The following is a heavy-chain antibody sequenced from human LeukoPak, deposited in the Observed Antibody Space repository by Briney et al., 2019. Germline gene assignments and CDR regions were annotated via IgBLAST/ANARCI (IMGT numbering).Heavy chain of an antibody. D-gene: IGHD4-23*01. CDR3: AKINDYGGRELDY. CDR2: ISYDGSNK. V-gene: IGHV3-30-3*02. J-gene: IGHJ4*02. Sequence: GRSLRLSCAASGFTFSSYAMHWVRQAPGKGLEWVAVISYDGSNKYYADSVKGRFTISRDNSKNTLYLQMNSLRAEDTAVYYCAKINDYGGRELDYWGQGTLVTVSS. CDR1: GFTFSSYA.